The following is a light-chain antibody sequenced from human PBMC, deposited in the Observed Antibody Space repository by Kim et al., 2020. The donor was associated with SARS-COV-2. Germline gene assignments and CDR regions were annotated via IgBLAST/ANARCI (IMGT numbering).Light chain of an antibody. CDR2: GKN. J-gene: IGLJ2*01. CDR1: SLRSYY. Sequence: SSELTQDPAVSVALGQTVRITCQGDSLRSYYATWYQQKPGQAPILVIYGKNNRPSGIPDRFSCSSSGNTASLTITGTQAGDEADYYCNSRDSNDNVVFGGGTQLTVL. CDR3: NSRDSNDNVV. V-gene: IGLV3-19*01.